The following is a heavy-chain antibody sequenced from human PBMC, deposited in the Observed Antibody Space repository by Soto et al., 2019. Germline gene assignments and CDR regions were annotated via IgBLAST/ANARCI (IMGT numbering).Heavy chain of an antibody. CDR2: IYYSGST. Sequence: PSETLSLTCTFSGGSISSYYWSWIRQPPGKGLEWIGYIYYSGSTNYNPSLKSRVTISVDTSKNQFSLKMSSVTAADTAVYYCARLATRYYFDYWGQGTLVTVSS. V-gene: IGHV4-59*01. CDR1: GGSISSYY. J-gene: IGHJ4*02. CDR3: ARLATRYYFDY. D-gene: IGHD1-1*01.